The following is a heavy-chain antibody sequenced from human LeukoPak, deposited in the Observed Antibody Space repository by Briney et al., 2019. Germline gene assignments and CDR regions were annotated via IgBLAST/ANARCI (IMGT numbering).Heavy chain of an antibody. CDR2: IKQDGSEK. D-gene: IGHD6-13*01. V-gene: IGHV3-7*01. CDR1: GFTFSSYW. CDR3: AREGVGEQQPKNYYYGMDV. Sequence: PGGSLRLSCAASGFTFSSYWMSWVRQAPGKGLEWVANIKQDGSEKYYVDSVKGRFTISRDNAKNSLYLQMNSLRAEDTAVYYCAREGVGEQQPKNYYYGMDVWGQGTTVTVSS. J-gene: IGHJ6*02.